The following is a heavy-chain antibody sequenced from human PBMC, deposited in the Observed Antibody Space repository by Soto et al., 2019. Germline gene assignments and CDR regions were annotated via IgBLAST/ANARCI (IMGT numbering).Heavy chain of an antibody. J-gene: IGHJ5*02. D-gene: IGHD4-17*01. CDR1: GYNFATYW. CDR2: IYPGNSDA. V-gene: IGHV5-51*01. Sequence: EESLKISCQASGYNFATYWIAWVRQMPGKGLEYMGIIYPGNSDARYSPSFQGQVTFSADKSISTAYLHWSSLKASDTAMYYCARHGFYGDYASNYFDPWGQGTLVTVSS. CDR3: ARHGFYGDYASNYFDP.